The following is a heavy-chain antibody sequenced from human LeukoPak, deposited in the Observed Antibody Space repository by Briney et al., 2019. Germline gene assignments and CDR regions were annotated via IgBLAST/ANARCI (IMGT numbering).Heavy chain of an antibody. CDR2: ISYDGSNK. V-gene: IGHV3-30-3*01. J-gene: IGHJ4*02. Sequence: PGGSLRLSCAASGFTFSSYAMHWVRQAPGKGLEWVAVISYDGSNKYYADSVKGRFTISRDNSKNTLYLQMNSLRAEDTAVYYCARGKPFDYWGQGTLLTVSS. CDR1: GFTFSSYA. CDR3: ARGKPFDY.